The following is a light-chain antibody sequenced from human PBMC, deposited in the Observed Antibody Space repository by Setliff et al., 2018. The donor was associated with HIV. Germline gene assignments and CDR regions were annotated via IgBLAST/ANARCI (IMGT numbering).Light chain of an antibody. CDR1: SSDVGGYNY. V-gene: IGLV2-14*01. J-gene: IGLJ1*01. CDR2: EVT. CDR3: SSYTIRNTLL. Sequence: QSVLAQPASVSGSPGQSITISCTGISSDVGGYNYVSWYQQHPGKAPKLMIYEVTNRPSGISNRFSGSKSGNTASLTISGLQAEDEADYYCSSYTIRNTLLFGTGTKVTVL.